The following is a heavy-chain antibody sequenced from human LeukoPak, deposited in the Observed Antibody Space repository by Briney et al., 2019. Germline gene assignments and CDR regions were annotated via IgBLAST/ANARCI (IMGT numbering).Heavy chain of an antibody. D-gene: IGHD3-22*01. V-gene: IGHV4-59*08. CDR3: ARHQRGYPPLNWFDP. Sequence: PSETLSLTCTVSGGSISSYYWSWIRQPPGKGLEWIGYIYYSGSTNYNPSLKSRVTISVDTSKNQLSLKLSSVTAADTAVYYCARHQRGYPPLNWFDPWGQGTLVTVSS. J-gene: IGHJ5*02. CDR2: IYYSGST. CDR1: GGSISSYY.